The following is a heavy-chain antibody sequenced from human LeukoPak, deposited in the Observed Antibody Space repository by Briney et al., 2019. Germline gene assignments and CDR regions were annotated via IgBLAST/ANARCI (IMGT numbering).Heavy chain of an antibody. J-gene: IGHJ4*02. CDR2: IKQDGSEK. D-gene: IGHD5-24*01. CDR3: ARRRDGGFDY. CDR1: GFTFSNDW. V-gene: IGHV3-7*01. Sequence: PGGSLRLSCAASGFTFSNDWMSWVRQAPGKGLERVANIKQDGSEKYYVDSVKGRFTISRDNAKNSLYLQMNSLRAEDTAVYYCARRRDGGFDYWGQGTLVTVSS.